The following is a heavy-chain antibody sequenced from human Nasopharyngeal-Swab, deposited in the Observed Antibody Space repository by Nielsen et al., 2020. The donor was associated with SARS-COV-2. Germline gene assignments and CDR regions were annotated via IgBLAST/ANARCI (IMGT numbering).Heavy chain of an antibody. J-gene: IGHJ4*02. CDR1: GYTFSDYF. CDR2: LNPNTGVA. V-gene: IGHV1-2*06. CDR3: ARKKQLVRPFDY. D-gene: IGHD6-13*01. Sequence: ASVKVSCKTSGYTFSDYFLHWVREAPGQGLEWMGRLNPNTGVANYAQKFQGRVTMTRDTSLSTGYMELSSLRSDDIAVYYCARKKQLVRPFDYWGQGTLVTVSS.